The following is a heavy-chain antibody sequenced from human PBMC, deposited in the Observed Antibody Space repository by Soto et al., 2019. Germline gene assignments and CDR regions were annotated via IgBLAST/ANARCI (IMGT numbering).Heavy chain of an antibody. V-gene: IGHV3-33*01. D-gene: IGHD6-19*01. Sequence: GGSLRLSCAASGFTFSSYGMHWVRQAPGKGLEWVAVIWYDGSNKYYADSVKGRFTISRDNSKNTLYLQMNSLRAEDTAVYYCARESVVAVAAIIDYWGQGTLVTVSS. CDR1: GFTFSSYG. CDR2: IWYDGSNK. CDR3: ARESVVAVAAIIDY. J-gene: IGHJ4*02.